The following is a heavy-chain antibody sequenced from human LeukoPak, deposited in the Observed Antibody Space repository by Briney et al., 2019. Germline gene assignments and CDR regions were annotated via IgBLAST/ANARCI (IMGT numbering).Heavy chain of an antibody. CDR1: GFTFSDYY. V-gene: IGHV3-11*01. J-gene: IGHJ4*02. CDR3: ASETGYCSSTSCYGY. D-gene: IGHD2-2*01. Sequence: GGSLRLSCAASGFTFSDYYMCWIRQAPGKGLEWVSYISSSGSTIYYADSVKGRFTISRDNAKNSLYLQMNSLRAEDMAVYYCASETGYCSSTSCYGYWGQGTPVTVSS. CDR2: ISSSGSTI.